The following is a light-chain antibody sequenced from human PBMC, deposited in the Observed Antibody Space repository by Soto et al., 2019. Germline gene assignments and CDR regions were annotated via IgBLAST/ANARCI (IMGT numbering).Light chain of an antibody. CDR3: CSYAGSTTRVL. CDR2: EVS. Sequence: QSALTQPASVSGSPGQSIIISCTGTSSDVDTYKYVSWYQQHPGKAPKLMIYEVSHRPSGVSDRFSGSKSGNTASLTMSGLQAEDEADYYCCSYAGSTTRVLFGGGTKVTVL. J-gene: IGLJ2*01. V-gene: IGLV2-14*01. CDR1: SSDVDTYKY.